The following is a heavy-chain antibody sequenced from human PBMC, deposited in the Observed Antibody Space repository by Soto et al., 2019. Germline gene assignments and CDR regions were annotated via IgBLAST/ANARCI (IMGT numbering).Heavy chain of an antibody. D-gene: IGHD6-13*01. V-gene: IGHV4-59*07. CDR1: GGCISSYY. CDR3: ASSTDSRSWNY. J-gene: IGHJ4*02. Sequence: SDTRSRTCTVSGGCISSYYWSWIRQPAAKGLEWIRYIYYSGSTNYNPSLKSRLTISVDTSKNQFSLKLSSVTAAATAVYYCASSTDSRSWNYWGQGTMGTFSS. CDR2: IYYSGST.